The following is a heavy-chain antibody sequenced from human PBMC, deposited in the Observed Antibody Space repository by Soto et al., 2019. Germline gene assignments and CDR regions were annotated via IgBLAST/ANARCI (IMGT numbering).Heavy chain of an antibody. CDR1: GGTFSSYA. Sequence: GPSVKVSCKASGGTFSSYAISWVRQAPGQGLEWMGGIIPIFGTANYAQKFQGRVTITADESTSTAYMELSSLRSEDTAVYYCASRIRSEGVFRYYYYGMDVWGQGTTVTVSS. V-gene: IGHV1-69*13. CDR2: IIPIFGTA. J-gene: IGHJ6*02. CDR3: ASRIRSEGVFRYYYYGMDV. D-gene: IGHD3-10*01.